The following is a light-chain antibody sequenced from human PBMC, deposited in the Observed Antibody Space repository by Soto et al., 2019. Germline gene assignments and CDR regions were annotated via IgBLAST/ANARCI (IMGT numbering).Light chain of an antibody. CDR1: QSISSW. V-gene: IGKV1-5*03. CDR2: KAS. CDR3: QQYSTYSF. Sequence: DIQMTQSPSTLSASVGDRVTCTCRASQSISSWLAWYQQKPGKAPKLLIYKASSLESGVPSRFSGSGSGTEFTLTISSLRPDDFATYYCQQYSTYSFFGQGTRLEI. J-gene: IGKJ5*01.